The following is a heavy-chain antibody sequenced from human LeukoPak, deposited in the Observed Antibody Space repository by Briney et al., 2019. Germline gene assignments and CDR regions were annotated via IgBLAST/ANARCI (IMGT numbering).Heavy chain of an antibody. V-gene: IGHV4-34*01. CDR1: SGSISGYY. CDR3: ALDISNYYFRGMNV. CDR2: IDYSGST. Sequence: SETLSLTCAVYSGSISGYYWSWIRQSPGSGLEWIGQIDYSGSTNYNPPLKSRVTLSVDTSKNQFSLKLNSVTAAATAVYFCALDISNYYFRGMNVWGQGTTVTVSS. D-gene: IGHD3-9*01. J-gene: IGHJ6*02.